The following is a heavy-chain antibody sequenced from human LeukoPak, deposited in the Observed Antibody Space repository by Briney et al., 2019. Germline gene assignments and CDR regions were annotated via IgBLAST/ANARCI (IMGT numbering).Heavy chain of an antibody. Sequence: ASVKVSCKASGYTFTGYYMHWVRQAPGQGLEWMGWINPNSGGTNYAQKFQGRVTISVDTSKNQFSLKLSSVTAADTAVYYCARVPIAVAARGYWGQGTLVTVSS. J-gene: IGHJ4*02. D-gene: IGHD6-19*01. V-gene: IGHV1-2*02. CDR2: INPNSGGT. CDR3: ARVPIAVAARGY. CDR1: GYTFTGYY.